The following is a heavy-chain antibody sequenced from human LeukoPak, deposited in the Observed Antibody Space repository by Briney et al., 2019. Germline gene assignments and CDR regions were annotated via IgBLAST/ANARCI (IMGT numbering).Heavy chain of an antibody. V-gene: IGHV3-30*02. CDR2: IRYDGSEK. CDR1: GFTFSGRG. J-gene: IGHJ3*02. CDR3: AKDLFRRPGGLVPAAIGAFDI. Sequence: SGGSLRLSCAVSGFTFSGRGMHWVRQAPGKGLEWVAFIRYDGSEKDYADPVKGRFTISRDNSKNTLYLQMNSLRAEDTAVYYCAKDLFRRPGGLVPAAIGAFDIWGQGTMVTVSS. D-gene: IGHD2-2*01.